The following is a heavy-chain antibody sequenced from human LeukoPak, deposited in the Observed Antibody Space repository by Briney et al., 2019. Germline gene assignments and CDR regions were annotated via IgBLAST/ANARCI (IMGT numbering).Heavy chain of an antibody. CDR3: AKDIQLSA. CDR2: IASSGRNT. D-gene: IGHD5-24*01. CDR1: GFTFSPFT. J-gene: IGHJ3*01. V-gene: IGHV3-23*01. Sequence: GGSLRLSCAASGFTFSPFTMNWVRQAPGKGLEWVSLIASSGRNTYYTDSVRGRFTISRDNSKKTLSLQMNSLRVEDTAIYYCAKDIQLSAWGLGTMATVSS.